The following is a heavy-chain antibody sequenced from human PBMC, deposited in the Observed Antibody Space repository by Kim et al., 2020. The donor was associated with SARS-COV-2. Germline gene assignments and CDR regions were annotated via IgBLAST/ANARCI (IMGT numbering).Heavy chain of an antibody. CDR3: ARREDGFDY. J-gene: IGHJ4*02. Sequence: GSTYYNPSLKSRVTISVDTSKNQFSLKLSSVTAADTAVYYCARREDGFDYWGQGTLVTVSS. V-gene: IGHV4-39*01. CDR2: GST.